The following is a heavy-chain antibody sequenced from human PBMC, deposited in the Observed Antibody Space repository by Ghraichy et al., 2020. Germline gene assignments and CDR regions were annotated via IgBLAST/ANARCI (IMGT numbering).Heavy chain of an antibody. J-gene: IGHJ6*02. CDR2: ISSSSSTI. CDR1: GFTFSSYS. D-gene: IGHD4-17*01. CDR3: ASVHDYGDYGREYYYYGMDV. V-gene: IGHV3-48*01. Sequence: GGSLRLSCAASGFTFSSYSMNWVRQAPGKGLEWVSYISSSSSTIYYADSVKGRFTISRDNAKNSLYLQMNSLRAEDTAVYYCASVHDYGDYGREYYYYGMDVWGQGTTVTVSS.